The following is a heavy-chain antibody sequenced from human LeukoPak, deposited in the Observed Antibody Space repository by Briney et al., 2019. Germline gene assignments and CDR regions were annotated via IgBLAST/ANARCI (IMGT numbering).Heavy chain of an antibody. Sequence: ASVKVSCKASGYTLTGYYMHWVRQAPGQGLEWMGWNNPNSGGTNYAQKFQGRVTMTSDTSISTAYMESSRLTSDDTAVYYCARGPSRTRVVTFDYWGQGTLVTVSS. CDR3: ARGPSRTRVVTFDY. CDR1: GYTLTGYY. CDR2: NNPNSGGT. J-gene: IGHJ4*02. V-gene: IGHV1-2*02. D-gene: IGHD3-3*01.